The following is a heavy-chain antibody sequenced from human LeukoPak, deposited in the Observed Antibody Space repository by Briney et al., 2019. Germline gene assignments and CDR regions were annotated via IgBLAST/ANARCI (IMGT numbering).Heavy chain of an antibody. CDR1: GFTFSSYS. D-gene: IGHD6-6*01. Sequence: GGSLRLSCAASGFTFSSYSMNWVRQAPGKGLEWISYISSSTSTIYYADSVKGRFTISRDNAKNSLYLQMNSLRAEDTAVYYCARQFSSSRGYYYMDVWGKGTTVTVSS. CDR2: ISSSTSTI. J-gene: IGHJ6*03. CDR3: ARQFSSSRGYYYMDV. V-gene: IGHV3-48*01.